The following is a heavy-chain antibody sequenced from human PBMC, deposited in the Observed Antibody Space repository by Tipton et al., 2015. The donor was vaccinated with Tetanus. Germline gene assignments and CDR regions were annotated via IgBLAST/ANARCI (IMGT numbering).Heavy chain of an antibody. CDR3: AREWGCSSTSCYPLYYYYGMDV. CDR1: GGTFSSYA. J-gene: IGHJ6*02. D-gene: IGHD2-2*01. V-gene: IGHV1-69*06. Sequence: QLVQSGAEAKKPGSSVKVSCKASGGTFSSYAISWVRQAPGQGLEWMGGIIPIFGTANYAQKFQGRVTITADKSTSTAYMELSSLRSEDTAVYYCAREWGCSSTSCYPLYYYYGMDVWGQGTTVTVSS. CDR2: IIPIFGTA.